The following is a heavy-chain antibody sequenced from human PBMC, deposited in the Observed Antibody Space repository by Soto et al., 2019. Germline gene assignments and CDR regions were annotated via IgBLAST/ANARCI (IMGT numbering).Heavy chain of an antibody. D-gene: IGHD4-17*01. CDR1: GDSISRYY. CDR3: ARRTRPDGDYQYYYDH. J-gene: IGHJ4*02. CDR2: IYYSGST. V-gene: IGHV4-59*08. Sequence: SETLSLTCTVSGDSISRYYWSWIRQPPGKGLEWIGYIYYSGSTNYNPSLKSRVTISVDTSKNQFSLKLSSVTAADTAVYYCARRTRPDGDYQYYYDHWGQGALVTVSS.